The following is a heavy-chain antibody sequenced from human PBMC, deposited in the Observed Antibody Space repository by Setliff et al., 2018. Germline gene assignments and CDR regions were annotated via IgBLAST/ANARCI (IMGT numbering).Heavy chain of an antibody. CDR1: GDSISPYY. V-gene: IGHV4-59*08. CDR3: ARGPPGYYYYMNV. Sequence: ASETLSLTCTVSGDSISPYYWNWIRQSPGKGLEWIGYIYSSGTTDYNPSLKSRVTISLDSSRKQFSLEMTSLSAADTAIYYCARGPPGYYYYMNVWGQGTTVTVSS. CDR2: IYSSGTT. J-gene: IGHJ6*03.